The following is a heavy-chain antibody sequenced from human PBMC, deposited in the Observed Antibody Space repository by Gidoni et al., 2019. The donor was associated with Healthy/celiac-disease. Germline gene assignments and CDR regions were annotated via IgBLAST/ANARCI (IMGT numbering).Heavy chain of an antibody. CDR1: GFTFSSYA. J-gene: IGHJ6*02. V-gene: IGHV3-23*04. CDR3: VDLEFWSGPPCCGV. CDR2: ISGSGGST. Sequence: EVQLVESGGGLVQHGGSLRLSCAASGFTFSSYAMSWVRQAPGKGLEWVSAISGSGGSTYYADSVKGRFTISRDNSKNTLYLQMNSLRAEDTAVYYCVDLEFWSGPPCCGVWGQGTTVTVSS. D-gene: IGHD3-3*01.